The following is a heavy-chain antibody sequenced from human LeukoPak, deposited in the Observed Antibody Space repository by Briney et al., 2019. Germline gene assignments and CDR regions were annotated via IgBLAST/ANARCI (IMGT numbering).Heavy chain of an antibody. V-gene: IGHV3-30*03. CDR3: ARGARGRRFDP. CDR1: GFTFSSYG. Sequence: GGSLRLSCAASGFTFSSYGMHWVRQAPGKGLEWVAVISYDGSNKYYADSVKGRFTISRDNSKNTLYLQMNSLRAEDTAVYYCARGARGRRFDPWGQGTLVTVSS. J-gene: IGHJ5*02. CDR2: ISYDGSNK. D-gene: IGHD3-16*01.